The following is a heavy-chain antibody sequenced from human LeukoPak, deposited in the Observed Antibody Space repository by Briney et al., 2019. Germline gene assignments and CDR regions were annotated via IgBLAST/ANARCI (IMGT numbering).Heavy chain of an antibody. J-gene: IGHJ5*02. D-gene: IGHD6-13*01. CDR1: GFTFSIYA. Sequence: GGSLRLSCAASGFTFSIYAMSWVRQAPGKGLEWVPGIGTSGGSSYYADSVKGRFTISRDNSKNTLYLQMNSLRAEDTAVYYCAKDSGYSSSWNWFDPWGQGTLVTVSS. CDR2: IGTSGGSS. CDR3: AKDSGYSSSWNWFDP. V-gene: IGHV3-23*01.